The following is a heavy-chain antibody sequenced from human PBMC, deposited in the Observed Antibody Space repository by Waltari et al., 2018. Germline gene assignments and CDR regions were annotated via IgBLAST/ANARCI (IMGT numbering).Heavy chain of an antibody. D-gene: IGHD4-4*01. Sequence: QVQLQESGPGLVKPSQTLSLTCTVSGGSISSGSYYWSWIRQPAGKGLEWIGYIYTSGSTNYNPSRKSRVTISVDTSKNQFSLKLSSVTAADTAVYYCAREPTVPSYYYYGMDVWGQGTTVTVSS. V-gene: IGHV4-61*09. J-gene: IGHJ6*02. CDR2: IYTSGST. CDR1: GGSISSGSYY. CDR3: AREPTVPSYYYYGMDV.